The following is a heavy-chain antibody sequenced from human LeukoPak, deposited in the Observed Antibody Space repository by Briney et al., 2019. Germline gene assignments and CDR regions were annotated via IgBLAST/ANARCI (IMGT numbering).Heavy chain of an antibody. CDR1: GFTFSSYA. Sequence: GGSLRLSCAASGFTFSSYAMSWVRQAPGKGLEWVSAISGSGGSTYYADPVKGRFTISRDNSKNTLYLQMNSLRAEDTAVYYCAKEYSYGSGSLYFDYWGQGTLVTVSS. V-gene: IGHV3-23*01. CDR3: AKEYSYGSGSLYFDY. CDR2: ISGSGGST. D-gene: IGHD5-18*01. J-gene: IGHJ4*02.